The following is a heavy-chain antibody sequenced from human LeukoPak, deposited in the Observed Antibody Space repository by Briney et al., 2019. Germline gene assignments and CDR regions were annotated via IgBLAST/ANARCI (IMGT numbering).Heavy chain of an antibody. V-gene: IGHV3-7*03. D-gene: IGHD2-21*02. J-gene: IGHJ4*02. CDR2: IKQDGSEK. CDR3: AKAKGFVVVTYFDY. CDR1: GFTFSNYW. Sequence: GGSLRLSCAASGFTFSNYWMSWVRQAPEKGLEWVANIKQDGSEKYYVGSVKGRFTVSRDNAKKSLYLQMNSLRAEDTAVYYCAKAKGFVVVTYFDYWGQGTLVTVSS.